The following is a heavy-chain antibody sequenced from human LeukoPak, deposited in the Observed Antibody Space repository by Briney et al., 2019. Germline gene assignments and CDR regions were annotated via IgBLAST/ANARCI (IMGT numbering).Heavy chain of an antibody. J-gene: IGHJ4*02. Sequence: GGSLRLSCAASGFTFSSYAMSWVRQAPGKGLEWVSAISGSGGSTYYADSVKGRFTISRDNSKNTLYLQMTSLRAEDTAVYYCAKRGTELELADCGQGTLVTVSS. CDR3: AKRGTELELAD. CDR1: GFTFSSYA. CDR2: ISGSGGST. V-gene: IGHV3-23*01. D-gene: IGHD1-7*01.